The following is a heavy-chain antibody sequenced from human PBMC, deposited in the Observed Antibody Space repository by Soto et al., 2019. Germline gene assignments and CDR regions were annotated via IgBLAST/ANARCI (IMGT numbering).Heavy chain of an antibody. D-gene: IGHD2-8*01. CDR1: GFTLSDHY. J-gene: IGHJ2*01. CDR3: ARDDGPWPGAVWYFDL. CDR2: SRDKAQGYST. V-gene: IGHV3-72*01. Sequence: GGSLRLSCAGSGFTLSDHYIDWVRQAPGKGLEWVGRSRDKAQGYSTAYAASVKGRFTTSRDESKNSVYLQMNSLRAEDTAVYYCARDDGPWPGAVWYFDLWGRGTLVTVSS.